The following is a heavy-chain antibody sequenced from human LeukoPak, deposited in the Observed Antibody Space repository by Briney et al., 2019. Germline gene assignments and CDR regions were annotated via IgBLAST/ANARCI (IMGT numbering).Heavy chain of an antibody. CDR3: ASGDIVATINSFDY. Sequence: SETLSLTCTVSGGSISSYYWSWIRQPPGKGLEWIGYIYYSGSTNYNPSLKSRVTISVDTSKNQFSLKLSSVTAADTAVYYCASGDIVATINSFDYWGQGTLVTVSS. CDR1: GGSISSYY. CDR2: IYYSGST. V-gene: IGHV4-59*08. D-gene: IGHD5-12*01. J-gene: IGHJ4*02.